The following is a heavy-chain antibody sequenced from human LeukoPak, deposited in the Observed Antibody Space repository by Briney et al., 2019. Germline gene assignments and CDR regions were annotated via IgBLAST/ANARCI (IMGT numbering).Heavy chain of an antibody. CDR3: ARTGDNGYYGSGSPPLDFDY. Sequence: SQTLSLTCTVSGGSISSGGYSWSWIRQHPGKGLEWIGYIYYSGSTYYNPSLKSRVTISVDTSMNQFSLKLSSVTAADTAVYYCARTGDNGYYGSGSPPLDFDYWGQGTLVTVSS. J-gene: IGHJ4*02. CDR2: IYYSGST. V-gene: IGHV4-31*03. CDR1: GGSISSGGYS. D-gene: IGHD3-10*01.